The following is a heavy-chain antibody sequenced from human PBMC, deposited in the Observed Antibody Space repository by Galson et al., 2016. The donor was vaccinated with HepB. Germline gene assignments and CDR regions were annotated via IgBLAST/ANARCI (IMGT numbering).Heavy chain of an antibody. V-gene: IGHV3-23*01. CDR3: AKAGTYSNNKGWFDP. CDR1: GFTFSSFA. J-gene: IGHJ5*02. D-gene: IGHD6-13*01. CDR2: ISGSGGST. Sequence: SLRLSCAASGFTFSSFAMSWVRQAPGKGLEWVSAISGSGGSTDYADSVKGRFTISRDNSKNTLYLQMSSLRAEDTAFYYCAKAGTYSNNKGWFDPWGQGTLVTVSS.